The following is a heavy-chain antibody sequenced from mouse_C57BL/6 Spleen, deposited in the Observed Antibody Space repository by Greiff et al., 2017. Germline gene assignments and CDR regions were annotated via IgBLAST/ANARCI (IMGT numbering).Heavy chain of an antibody. CDR2: IYPGDGDT. J-gene: IGHJ4*01. Sequence: VQLQQSGAELVKPGASVKISCKASGYAFSSYWMNWVKQRPGKGLEWIGQIYPGDGDTNYNGKFKGKATLTADKSSSTAYMQLSSLNSEDSAVYFCARPYGSSYSYAMDYWGQGTSVTVSS. CDR3: ARPYGSSYSYAMDY. D-gene: IGHD1-1*01. CDR1: GYAFSSYW. V-gene: IGHV1-80*01.